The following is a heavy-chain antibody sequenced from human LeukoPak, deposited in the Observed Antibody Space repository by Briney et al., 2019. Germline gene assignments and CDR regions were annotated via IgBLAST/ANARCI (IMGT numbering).Heavy chain of an antibody. Sequence: SVKVSCKASGSTFSSYAISWVRQAPGQGLEWMGGIIPIFGTANYAQKFQGRVTITTDESTSTAYMELSSLRSEDTAVYYCARGAEAYSSSWLTIDYWGQGTLVTVSS. CDR3: ARGAEAYSSSWLTIDY. CDR1: GSTFSSYA. V-gene: IGHV1-69*05. CDR2: IIPIFGTA. D-gene: IGHD6-13*01. J-gene: IGHJ4*02.